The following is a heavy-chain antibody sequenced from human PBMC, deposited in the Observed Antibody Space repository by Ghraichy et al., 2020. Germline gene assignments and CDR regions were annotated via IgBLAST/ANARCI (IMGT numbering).Heavy chain of an antibody. CDR3: ARLGIATVGNDL. Sequence: SETLSLTCIVSGGSIISNSYYWGWIRQPPGKGLEWVGSIYHSGGTYYTPSLKSRVTISVDTSKNQFSLTLSSVTVADTAVYYCARLGIATVGNDLWGQGSLVTVSS. CDR1: GGSIISNSYY. CDR2: IYHSGGT. D-gene: IGHD5-24*01. J-gene: IGHJ5*02. V-gene: IGHV4-39*01.